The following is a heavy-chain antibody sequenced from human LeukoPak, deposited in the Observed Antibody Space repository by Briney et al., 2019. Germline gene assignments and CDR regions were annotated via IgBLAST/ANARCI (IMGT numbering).Heavy chain of an antibody. CDR1: GFIFSNYG. CDR3: ARGYDS. J-gene: IGHJ5*01. CDR2: IWNDGSET. Sequence: GGSLRLSCAASGFIFSNYGMHWVRQAPGKRLEWVAVIWNDGSETFHADSVKGRFRIARDNSKNTLYLQMNSLRAEDTAVYYCARGYDSWGQGTLVTVSS. V-gene: IGHV3-33*01.